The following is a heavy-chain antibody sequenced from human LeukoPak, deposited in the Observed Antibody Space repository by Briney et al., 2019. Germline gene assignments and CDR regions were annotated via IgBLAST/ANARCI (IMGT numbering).Heavy chain of an antibody. V-gene: IGHV4-38-2*02. CDR3: ARDMQLDY. CDR1: GYSISSGYY. D-gene: IGHD6-6*01. CDR2: IYHKGIT. J-gene: IGHJ4*02. Sequence: SETLSLTCTVSGYSISSGYYWGWIRQPPGKGLEWIGSIYHKGITYYNPSLKSRVTISVDTSKNQFPLSLRPVTAADTSVYYCARDMQLDYWAQGPLVSVPS.